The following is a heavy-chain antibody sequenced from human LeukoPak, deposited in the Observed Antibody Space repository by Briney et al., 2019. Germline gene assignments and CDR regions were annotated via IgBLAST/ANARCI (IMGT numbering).Heavy chain of an antibody. D-gene: IGHD3-9*01. J-gene: IGHJ4*02. CDR3: VRDELILTGYYSNY. CDR1: GGTFSSYA. Sequence: SVKVSCKASGGTFSSYAISWVRQAPGQGLEWMGRIIPILGIANYAQKFQGRVTITADKSTSTAYMELSSLRSEDTAVYYCVRDELILTGYYSNYWGQGTLVTVSS. CDR2: IIPILGIA. V-gene: IGHV1-69*04.